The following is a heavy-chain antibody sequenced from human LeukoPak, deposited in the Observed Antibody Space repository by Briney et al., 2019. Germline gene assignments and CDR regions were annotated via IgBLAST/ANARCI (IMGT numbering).Heavy chain of an antibody. CDR2: IVENGGST. J-gene: IGHJ4*02. CDR1: GFIFSSSG. Sequence: GGTLRLSCVASGFIFSSSGMSWVRQAPGKGLKWVSTIVENGGSTYYPDSVKGRFTISRDNSKNTLYLQMNSLRVEDTAVYYCAKGAYYDLWGQGTLVTVSS. V-gene: IGHV3-23*01. CDR3: AKGAYYDL. D-gene: IGHD3-22*01.